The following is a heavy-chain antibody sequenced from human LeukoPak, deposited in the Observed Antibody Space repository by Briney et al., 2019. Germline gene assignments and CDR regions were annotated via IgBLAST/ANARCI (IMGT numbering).Heavy chain of an antibody. CDR2: ISYDGSNK. J-gene: IGHJ4*02. V-gene: IGHV3-30*18. Sequence: PGGSLRLSCAASGFTFSSCGMHWVRQAPGKGLEWVAVISYDGSNKYYADSVKGRFTISRDNSKNTLYLQMNSLRAEDTAVYYCANLPFYDSSGYGDYWGQGTLVTVSS. CDR3: ANLPFYDSSGYGDY. CDR1: GFTFSSCG. D-gene: IGHD3-22*01.